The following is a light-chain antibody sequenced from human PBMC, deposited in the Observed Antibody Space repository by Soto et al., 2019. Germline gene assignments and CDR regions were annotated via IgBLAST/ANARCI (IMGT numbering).Light chain of an antibody. J-gene: IGKJ3*01. CDR3: QKYSIVPV. V-gene: IGKV1-27*01. Sequence: DIQMTQSPTSLSASVGDRVTITCRASQDIRNFVAWYQQKPGKAPTLLIYAASTLQSGVPSRFSGSGSGTDVTFTTNSLQSEDVATYSCQKYSIVPVFGPGTKVEIK. CDR2: AAS. CDR1: QDIRNF.